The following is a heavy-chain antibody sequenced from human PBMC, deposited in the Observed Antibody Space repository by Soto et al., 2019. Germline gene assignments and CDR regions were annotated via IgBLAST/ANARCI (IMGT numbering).Heavy chain of an antibody. CDR2: ISGSGGRT. Sequence: EVKMLESGGGLVQPGGSLRLSCAASGFTLSSYGMSWVRQAPGKGLEWVSAISGSGGRTYYADSVKGRFTISRDNSKNTHYLKMNSLRAEDTAVYYCAKGAYYHGSGSYFPFDYWGQGTLVTVSS. J-gene: IGHJ4*02. D-gene: IGHD3-10*01. V-gene: IGHV3-23*01. CDR1: GFTLSSYG. CDR3: AKGAYYHGSGSYFPFDY.